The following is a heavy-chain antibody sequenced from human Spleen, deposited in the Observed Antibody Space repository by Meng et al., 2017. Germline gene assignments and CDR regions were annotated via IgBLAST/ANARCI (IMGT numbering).Heavy chain of an antibody. V-gene: IGHV1-3*01. CDR1: GYSFTTYG. CDR2: VNAASGNT. J-gene: IGHJ5*02. CDR3: ARDPPSS. Sequence: QVQLVQSGAEVKNPGASVKVSCKTSGYSFTTYGIHWVRQAPGQSLEWMGWVNAASGNTRYSQKFQDRVTITRDTSASSAYMEVSSLRSEDTAVYYCARDPPSSWGQGTLVTVSS.